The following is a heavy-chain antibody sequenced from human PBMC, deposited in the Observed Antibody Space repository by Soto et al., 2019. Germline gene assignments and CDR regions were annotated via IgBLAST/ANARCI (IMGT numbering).Heavy chain of an antibody. CDR3: ARVSSLDYVWGSYRSYFDY. V-gene: IGHV3-53*01. CDR2: IYSGGST. J-gene: IGHJ4*02. CDR1: GFTFSSTY. D-gene: IGHD3-16*02. Sequence: SLTLSCAASGFTFSSTYMSLVRQAPGKWLEWVAVIYSGGSTYYADSVKGRFTISRDNSKNTLYLQMNRLRAEDTAVYYCARVSSLDYVWGSYRSYFDYWGQGTLVHVSS.